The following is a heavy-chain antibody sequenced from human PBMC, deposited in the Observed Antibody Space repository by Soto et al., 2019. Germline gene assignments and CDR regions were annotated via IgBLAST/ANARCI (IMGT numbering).Heavy chain of an antibody. V-gene: IGHV4-39*01. CDR1: GGSISSSSYY. CDR3: ARQGRNSGTYLREWFDS. D-gene: IGHD1-26*01. CDR2: IYYSGTT. Sequence: SETQSLTCTVSGGSISSSSYYWGWIRQPPGKGLEWIGSIYYSGTTYYNPSLKSRVTISVDTSKNQFSLKLSSVTAADTAVYYCARQGRNSGTYLREWFDSWGQGTLVTVSS. J-gene: IGHJ5*01.